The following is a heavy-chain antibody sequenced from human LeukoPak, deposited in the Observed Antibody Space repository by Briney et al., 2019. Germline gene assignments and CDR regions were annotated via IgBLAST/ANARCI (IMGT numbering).Heavy chain of an antibody. J-gene: IGHJ4*02. CDR1: GFTFSSYA. V-gene: IGHV3-23*01. CDR3: AKEFSSVTFFDY. D-gene: IGHD4-17*01. CDR2: ISGSGGST. Sequence: GGSLRLSCAASGFTFSSYAMSWVRQAPGKGVEWVSAISGSGGSTHYADSVKGRFIISRDNSKNSLYLQMNSLRAEDTAVYYCAKEFSSVTFFDYWGQGTLVTVSS.